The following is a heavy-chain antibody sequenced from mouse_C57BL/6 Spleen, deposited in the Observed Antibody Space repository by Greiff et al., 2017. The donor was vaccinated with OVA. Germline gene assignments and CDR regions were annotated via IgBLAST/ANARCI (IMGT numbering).Heavy chain of an antibody. CDR3: ARHYDYDGGNY. D-gene: IGHD2-4*01. V-gene: IGHV1-69*01. CDR2: IDPSDSYT. CDR1: GYTFTSYW. Sequence: QVQLQQPGAELVMPGASVKLSCKASGYTFTSYWMHWVKQRPGQGLEWIGEIDPSDSYTNYNQKFKGKSTLTVDKSSSTAYMQLSSLTSEDSAVYYCARHYDYDGGNYWGQGTTLTVSS. J-gene: IGHJ2*01.